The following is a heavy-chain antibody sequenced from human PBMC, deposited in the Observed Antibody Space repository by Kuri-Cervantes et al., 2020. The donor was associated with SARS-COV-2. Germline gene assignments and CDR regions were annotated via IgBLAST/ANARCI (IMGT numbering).Heavy chain of an antibody. J-gene: IGHJ5*02. CDR1: GFTFSSYW. Sequence: SETLSLTCAASGFTFSSYWMSWVRQAPGKGLEWIGQINHSGSTNYNPSLKSRVTISVDTSKNQFSLKLSSVTAADTAVYYCASYSGWFDPWGQGTLVTVSS. V-gene: IGHV4-34*01. CDR3: ASYSGWFDP. CDR2: INHSGST. D-gene: IGHD2-15*01.